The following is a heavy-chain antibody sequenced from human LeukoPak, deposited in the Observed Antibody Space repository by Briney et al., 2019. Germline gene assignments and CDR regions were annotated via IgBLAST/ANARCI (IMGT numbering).Heavy chain of an antibody. D-gene: IGHD3-22*01. V-gene: IGHV4-31*03. J-gene: IGHJ3*02. CDR2: IYYSGST. Sequence: PSETLSLTCTVSGGSISSGGYYWSWIRQHPGKGREWIGYIYYSGSTYYNPPLKSRVTISVDTSKNQFSLKLSSVTAADTAVYYCARSEAGAVYYDSSGYPDAFDIWGQGTMVTVSS. CDR3: ARSEAGAVYYDSSGYPDAFDI. CDR1: GGSISSGGYY.